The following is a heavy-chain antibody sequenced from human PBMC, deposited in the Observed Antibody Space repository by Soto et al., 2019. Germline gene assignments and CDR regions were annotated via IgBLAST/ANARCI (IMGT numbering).Heavy chain of an antibody. J-gene: IGHJ4*02. CDR3: ARKYHFGSGSYLYYFDY. CDR1: GFTFSHYA. Sequence: GXSLRLSCAASGFTFSHYAMSWVIQAPGKGLEWVSTIAADGGSTYYGDSVKGRFSISRDNSKNTLFLQLNSLRAEETAVYYCARKYHFGSGSYLYYFDYWGQGGLVTVSS. CDR2: IAADGGST. D-gene: IGHD3-10*01. V-gene: IGHV3-23*01.